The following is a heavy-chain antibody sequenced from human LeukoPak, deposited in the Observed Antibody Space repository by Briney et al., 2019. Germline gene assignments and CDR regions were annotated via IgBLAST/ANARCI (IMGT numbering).Heavy chain of an antibody. J-gene: IGHJ4*02. D-gene: IGHD2-15*01. Sequence: GGSLRLSCAASGFTFSSYAMSWVHQAPGKGLEWVSTISSSGSDTYYADSVKGRFTISRDSSKNTVFLQMNSLRAEDTALYYCAKTRGYCTGGSCYGDYWGQGTLVTVSS. CDR2: ISSSGSDT. CDR3: AKTRGYCTGGSCYGDY. V-gene: IGHV3-23*01. CDR1: GFTFSSYA.